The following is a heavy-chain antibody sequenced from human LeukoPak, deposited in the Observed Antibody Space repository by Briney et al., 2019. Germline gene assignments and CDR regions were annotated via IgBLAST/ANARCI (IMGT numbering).Heavy chain of an antibody. CDR3: ARDLVVTSAY. Sequence: PGGSLRLSCAASGFSVNSYYMSWVRQAPGRGLEWVSALSSGDNTHYADSVNGRFTISRDNSKNTLYLQMNGLRAEDTAVYYCARDLVVTSAYWGQGTLVTVSS. V-gene: IGHV3-53*01. CDR2: LSSGDNT. D-gene: IGHD2-2*01. CDR1: GFSVNSYY. J-gene: IGHJ4*02.